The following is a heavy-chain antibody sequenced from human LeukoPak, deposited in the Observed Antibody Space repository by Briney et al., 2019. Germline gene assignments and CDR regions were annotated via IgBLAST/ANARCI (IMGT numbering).Heavy chain of an antibody. CDR1: GYTFTSYD. D-gene: IGHD3-22*01. J-gene: IGHJ6*02. CDR2: MNPNSGNT. Sequence: ASVKVCCKASGYTFTSYDINWVRQATGQGLEWMGWMNPNSGNTGYAQKFQGRVTMTRYTSISTAYMELSSLRSEDTAVYYCARDYYDSSGYGGFYYYYGMDVWGQGTTVTVSS. V-gene: IGHV1-8*01. CDR3: ARDYYDSSGYGGFYYYYGMDV.